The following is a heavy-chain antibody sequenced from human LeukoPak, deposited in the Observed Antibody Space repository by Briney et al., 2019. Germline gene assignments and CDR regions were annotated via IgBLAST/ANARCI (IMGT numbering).Heavy chain of an antibody. Sequence: GGSLRLSCAASGFTFSSYWMSWVRQAPGKGLEWVSYISSNSRTIYYADSVKGRFTISRDNTRNSVFLQLNSLRVEDTGFYYCARGSYTGFDLYFDYWGQGTLVTVSS. CDR2: ISSNSRTI. V-gene: IGHV3-48*04. J-gene: IGHJ4*02. D-gene: IGHD5-12*01. CDR3: ARGSYTGFDLYFDY. CDR1: GFTFSSYW.